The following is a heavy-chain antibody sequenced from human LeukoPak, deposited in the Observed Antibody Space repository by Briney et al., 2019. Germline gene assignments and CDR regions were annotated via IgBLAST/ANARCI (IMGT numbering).Heavy chain of an antibody. CDR2: MNPNSGNT. J-gene: IGHJ4*02. CDR3: ARVGPYVDTFDY. CDR1: GYTFTSYD. V-gene: IGHV1-8*01. Sequence: ASVKVSCKASGYTFTSYDINWVRQATGQGLEWMGWMNPNSGNTGYAQKFQGRVTMTRNTSISTAYMELSSLRSEDTAVYYCARVGPYVDTFDYWGQGTLVTVSS. D-gene: IGHD5-18*01.